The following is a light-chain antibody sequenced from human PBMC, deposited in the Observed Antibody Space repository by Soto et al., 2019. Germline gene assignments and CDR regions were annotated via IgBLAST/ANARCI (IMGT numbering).Light chain of an antibody. CDR1: SIDIGGYNY. J-gene: IGLJ1*01. CDR3: SSYTTSSTLV. CDR2: EVS. Sequence: ALTQPASVSASPGQSITISCTLISIDIGGYNYVSWYQQHPDKAPKLMIYEVSNRPSGVSDRFSGSKSGNTASLTIAGLRPEDEADYYCSSYTTSSTLVFGTGTKVTVL. V-gene: IGLV2-14*01.